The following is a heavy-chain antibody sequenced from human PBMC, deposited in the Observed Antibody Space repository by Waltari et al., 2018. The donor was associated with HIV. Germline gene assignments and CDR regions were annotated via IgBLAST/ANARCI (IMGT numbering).Heavy chain of an antibody. D-gene: IGHD1-26*01. CDR2: ITPIFDIV. J-gene: IGHJ5*02. Sequence: QVQLVKSGAEVKKPGSSVKVSCKASGDTFNTYTITWVRQAPGQGLEWMGGITPIFDIVNSAEKFQGRVTVTTDTSTDTAYMELRSLRSDDTAVYYCARVDWVGATQPGWFDPWAQGTLITVSS. V-gene: IGHV1-69*05. CDR1: GDTFNTYT. CDR3: ARVDWVGATQPGWFDP.